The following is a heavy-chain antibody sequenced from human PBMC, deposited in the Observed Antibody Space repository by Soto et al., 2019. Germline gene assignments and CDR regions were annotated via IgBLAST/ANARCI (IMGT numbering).Heavy chain of an antibody. CDR3: ARDRYDNWFDP. CDR1: GGSISSGGYY. Sequence: QVQLQESGPGLVKPSQTLSLTCTVSGGSISSGGYYWSWIRQHPGKGLEWIGYIYYSGSTYYNPSLKSRVTKSVDTSKNQFSLQLSSVTAADTAVYYCARDRYDNWFDPWGQGTLVTVSS. J-gene: IGHJ5*02. CDR2: IYYSGST. V-gene: IGHV4-31*03. D-gene: IGHD1-1*01.